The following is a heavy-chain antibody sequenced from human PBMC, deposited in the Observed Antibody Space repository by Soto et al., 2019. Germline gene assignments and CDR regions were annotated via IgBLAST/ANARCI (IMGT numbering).Heavy chain of an antibody. CDR3: AKRGSGSQFDY. Sequence: EVQLLESGGGLVQPGGSLRLSCAASKFTFSSYAMSWVRQAPGKGLEWVSVIRGSGGSTYYADSVKGRFTISRDNSKNTLYLQMSSLRDEDTAVYYCAKRGSGSQFDYWGQGTLVTVSS. J-gene: IGHJ4*02. D-gene: IGHD1-26*01. CDR2: IRGSGGST. V-gene: IGHV3-23*01. CDR1: KFTFSSYA.